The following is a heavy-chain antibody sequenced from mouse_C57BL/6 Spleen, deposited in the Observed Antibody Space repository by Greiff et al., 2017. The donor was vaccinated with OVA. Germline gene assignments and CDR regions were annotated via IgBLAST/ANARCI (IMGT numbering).Heavy chain of an antibody. CDR1: GYSFTGYY. D-gene: IGHD1-1*01. Sequence: EVQLQQSGPELVKPGASVKISCKASGYSFTGYYMNWVKQSPEKSLEWIGEINPSTGGTTYNQKFKAKATLTVDKSSSTAYMQLKSLTSEDSAVYYCARGRDYYGSSYRDAMDYWGQGTSVTVSS. V-gene: IGHV1-42*01. CDR3: ARGRDYYGSSYRDAMDY. J-gene: IGHJ4*01. CDR2: INPSTGGT.